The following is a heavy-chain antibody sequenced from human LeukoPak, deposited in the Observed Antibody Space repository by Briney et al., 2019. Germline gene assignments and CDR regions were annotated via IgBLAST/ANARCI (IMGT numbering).Heavy chain of an antibody. CDR2: ISGPGGST. CDR3: GPTLGYNYYMDV. V-gene: IGHV3-23*01. D-gene: IGHD3-10*01. J-gene: IGHJ6*03. CDR1: GFTFSNLP. Sequence: GGSLRLSCAASGFTFSNLPMSWVRQAPGKGLDWVSAISGPGGSTYYAESVKDRFTISRDNSKNTLYLQMSSLRAEDTAVNYCGPTLGYNYYMDVWGKGTTVTVSS.